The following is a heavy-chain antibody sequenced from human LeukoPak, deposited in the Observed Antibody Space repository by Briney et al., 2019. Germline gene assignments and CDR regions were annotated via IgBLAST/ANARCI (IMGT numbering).Heavy chain of an antibody. CDR1: GCSISSGYY. J-gene: IGHJ4*02. Sequence: PSETLSLTCAVSGCSISSGYYWGWIRQPPGKGLEWIGSIYHSGSTYYNPSLKSRVTISVDTSKNQFSLKLSSVTAADTAVYYCARLNDFWEDYWGQGTLVTVSS. CDR2: IYHSGST. D-gene: IGHD3-3*01. CDR3: ARLNDFWEDY. V-gene: IGHV4-38-2*01.